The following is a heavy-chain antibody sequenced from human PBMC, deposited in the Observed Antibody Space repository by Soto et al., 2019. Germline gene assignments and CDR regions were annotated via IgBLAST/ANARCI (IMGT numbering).Heavy chain of an antibody. CDR2: MNPNSGNT. D-gene: IGHD2-21*01. J-gene: IGHJ4*02. Sequence: GASVKVSCKSFGYSFTSFDVHWVRQASGQGLEWMGWMNPNSGNTDYAQRFQGRVTMTRNTSINTAYMELNSLTSDDTAVYYCARGARYCGGDCYPREHIDYWGQGTLVTVSS. CDR1: GYSFTSFD. CDR3: ARGARYCGGDCYPREHIDY. V-gene: IGHV1-8*02.